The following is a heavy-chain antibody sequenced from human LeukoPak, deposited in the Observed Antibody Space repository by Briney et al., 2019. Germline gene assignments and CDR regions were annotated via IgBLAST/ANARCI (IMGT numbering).Heavy chain of an antibody. CDR3: ARAPVGYNWKGDYFDY. CDR2: IIPIFGTA. Sequence: ASVKVSCKASGGTFSSYAISWVRQAPGQGLEWMGGIIPIFGTANYAQKFQGRVTITTDESTSTAYMELSSLRSEDTAVYYCARAPVGYNWKGDYFDYWGQGTLVTISS. V-gene: IGHV1-69*05. CDR1: GGTFSSYA. D-gene: IGHD1-20*01. J-gene: IGHJ4*02.